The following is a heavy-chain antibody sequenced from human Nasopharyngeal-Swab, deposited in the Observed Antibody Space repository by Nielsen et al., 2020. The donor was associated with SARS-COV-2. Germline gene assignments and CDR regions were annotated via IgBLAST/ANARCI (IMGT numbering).Heavy chain of an antibody. D-gene: IGHD3-22*01. CDR3: AATYYDGSGYYYWFDP. CDR2: IYYSGST. CDR1: GDSISSSSYY. Sequence: SETLSLTCTVSGDSISSSSYYWCWIRQPPGKGLEWIGSIYYSGSTYYNPSLTSRVTISVDTSQNQFSLKMTSVTAADTAVYYCAATYYDGSGYYYWFDPWGQGTLVTVSS. V-gene: IGHV4-39*01. J-gene: IGHJ5*02.